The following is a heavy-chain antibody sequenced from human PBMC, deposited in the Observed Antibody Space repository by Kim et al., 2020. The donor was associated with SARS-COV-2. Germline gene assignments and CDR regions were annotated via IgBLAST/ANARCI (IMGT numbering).Heavy chain of an antibody. Sequence: SVKVSCKASGGTFSSYAISWVRQAPGQGLEWMGRIIPILGIANYAQKFQGRVTITADKSTSTAYMELSSLRSEDTAVYYCASAIWEMATITGDGAFDIWGQGTMVTVSS. CDR2: IIPILGIA. D-gene: IGHD5-12*01. CDR3: ASAIWEMATITGDGAFDI. J-gene: IGHJ3*02. V-gene: IGHV1-69*04. CDR1: GGTFSSYA.